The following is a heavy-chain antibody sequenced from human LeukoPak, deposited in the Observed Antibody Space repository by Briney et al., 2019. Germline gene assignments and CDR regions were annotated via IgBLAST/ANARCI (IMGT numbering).Heavy chain of an antibody. CDR2: ISSSSSTI. J-gene: IGHJ4*02. Sequence: PGGSLRLSCAASGFTFSSYSMNWVRQAPGKGLEWVSYISSSSSTIYYADSVKGRFTISRDNAKNSLYLQMNSLRAEDTAVYYCARDPREQLGIYFDYWGQGTLVTVSS. V-gene: IGHV3-48*01. CDR3: ARDPREQLGIYFDY. D-gene: IGHD6-6*01. CDR1: GFTFSSYS.